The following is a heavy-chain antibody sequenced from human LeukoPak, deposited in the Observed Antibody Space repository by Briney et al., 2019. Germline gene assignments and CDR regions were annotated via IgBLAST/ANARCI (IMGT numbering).Heavy chain of an antibody. CDR3: ERERRYDSRGINDY. D-gene: IGHD3-22*01. J-gene: IGHJ4*01. CDR2: IYHGGST. Sequence: PSETLSLTCCVASYYISSGYCCGWIRQPPGKGLEWMGTIYHGGSTYYNPSLERRVTIFADTSKNQFSLQLSSVTAADTAAYYCERERRYDSRGINDY. CDR1: SYYISSGYC. V-gene: IGHV4-38-2*02.